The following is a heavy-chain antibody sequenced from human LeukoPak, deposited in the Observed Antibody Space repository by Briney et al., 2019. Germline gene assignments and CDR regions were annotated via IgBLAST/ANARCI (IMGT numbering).Heavy chain of an antibody. V-gene: IGHV3-30-3*01. J-gene: IGHJ4*02. D-gene: IGHD1-26*01. CDR3: ARVPQGMWGYFDY. CDR2: ISYDGSNK. CDR1: GFTFSSYA. Sequence: GGSLRLSCAASGFTFSSYAMHWVRQAPGKGLEWVAVISYDGSNKYYADSVKGRFTISRDNSKNTLYLQMNSLRAEDTAVYYCARVPQGMWGYFDYWGQGTLVTVSS.